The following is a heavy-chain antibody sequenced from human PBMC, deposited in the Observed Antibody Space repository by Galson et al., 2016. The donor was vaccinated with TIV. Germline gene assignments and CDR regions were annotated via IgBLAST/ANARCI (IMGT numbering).Heavy chain of an antibody. CDR3: ARDKERSGWYFWFDP. Sequence: SLRLSCAASGFTFSSYSMTWVRQAPGKGLEWVSYISDSSDTIYYADYVKGRFTISRDKAKNPVYLQMNNLRTEDTGVYYCARDKERSGWYFWFDPWGQGTLVTVSA. J-gene: IGHJ5*02. CDR2: ISDSSDTI. D-gene: IGHD6-19*01. V-gene: IGHV3-48*01. CDR1: GFTFSSYS.